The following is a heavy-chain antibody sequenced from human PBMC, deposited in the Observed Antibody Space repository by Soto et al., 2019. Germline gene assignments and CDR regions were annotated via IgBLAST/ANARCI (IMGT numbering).Heavy chain of an antibody. J-gene: IGHJ4*02. CDR2: ISYDGSNK. Sequence: QAGGSLRLSCAASGFTFSSYGMHWVRQAPGKGLEWVAVISYDGSNKYYADSVKGRFTISRDNSKNTLYLQMNSLRAEDTAVYYCAKDRPLGYFDYWGQGTLVTVSS. CDR3: AKDRPLGYFDY. V-gene: IGHV3-30*18. CDR1: GFTFSSYG.